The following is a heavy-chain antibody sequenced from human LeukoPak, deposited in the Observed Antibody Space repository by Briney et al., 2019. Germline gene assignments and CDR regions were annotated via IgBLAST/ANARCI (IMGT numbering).Heavy chain of an antibody. CDR2: IRYDGSNK. V-gene: IGHV3-30*02. CDR3: AKDLAVVGSGSPGY. CDR1: GFTFSSYG. J-gene: IGHJ4*02. D-gene: IGHD3-10*01. Sequence: GGSLRLSCAASGFTFSSYGMHWVRQAPGKGLEWVAFIRYDGSNKYYADSVKGRFTISRDNSKNTLYLQMNSLRAEDTAVYYCAKDLAVVGSGSPGYWGQGPLVTVSS.